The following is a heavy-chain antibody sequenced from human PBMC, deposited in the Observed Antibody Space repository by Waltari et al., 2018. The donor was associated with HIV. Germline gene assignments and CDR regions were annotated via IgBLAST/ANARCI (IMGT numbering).Heavy chain of an antibody. D-gene: IGHD5-12*01. CDR3: ASVEMATMGEYFQH. Sequence: QLQLQESGPGLVKPSETLSLTCTVSGGSISSSRYYWGWIRQPPGKGLEWIGSIYYSGSTYYNPSLKSRVTISVDTSKNQFSLKLSSVTAADTAVYYCASVEMATMGEYFQHWGQGTLVTVSS. V-gene: IGHV4-39*07. J-gene: IGHJ1*01. CDR2: IYYSGST. CDR1: GGSISSSRYY.